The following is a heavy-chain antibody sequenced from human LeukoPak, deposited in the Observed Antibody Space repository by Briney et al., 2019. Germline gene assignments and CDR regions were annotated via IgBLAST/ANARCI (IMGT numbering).Heavy chain of an antibody. D-gene: IGHD2-21*02. CDR1: GFTFSNYW. CDR2: INTDGSST. CDR3: ARGAGVTNYDY. Sequence: GGSLRLSCAASGFTFSNYWMHWVRQAPGKGLVWVSRINTDGSSTSYADSVKGRFTISRDNAKNTLYLQMNSLRVEDTAVYHYARGAGVTNYDYWGQGSLVTVSS. V-gene: IGHV3-74*01. J-gene: IGHJ4*02.